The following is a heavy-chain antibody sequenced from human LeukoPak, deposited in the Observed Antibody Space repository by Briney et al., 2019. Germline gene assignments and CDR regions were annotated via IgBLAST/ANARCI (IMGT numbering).Heavy chain of an antibody. CDR1: GFTFSSYE. Sequence: GGSLRLSCAASGFTFSSYEMNWVRQAPGKGLEWGSYISSSGSTIYYADSVKGRFTISRDNAKNSLYLQMNSLRAEDTAVYYCARAPDFGDFYYYGMDVWGQGTTVTVSS. CDR2: ISSSGSTI. J-gene: IGHJ6*02. V-gene: IGHV3-48*03. CDR3: ARAPDFGDFYYYGMDV. D-gene: IGHD3-3*01.